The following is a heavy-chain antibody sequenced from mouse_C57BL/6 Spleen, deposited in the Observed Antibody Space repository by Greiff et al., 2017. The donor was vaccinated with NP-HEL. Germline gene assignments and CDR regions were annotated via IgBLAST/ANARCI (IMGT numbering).Heavy chain of an antibody. CDR2: ISSGSSTI. D-gene: IGHD1-1*01. J-gene: IGHJ1*03. Sequence: VESGGGLVKPGGSLKLSCAASGFTFSDYGMHWVRQAPEKGLEWVAYISSGSSTIYYADTVKGRFTISRDKAKNTLFLQMTSLRSEDTAMYYCARPTTGWYFDVWGTGTTVTVSS. CDR3: ARPTTGWYFDV. CDR1: GFTFSDYG. V-gene: IGHV5-17*01.